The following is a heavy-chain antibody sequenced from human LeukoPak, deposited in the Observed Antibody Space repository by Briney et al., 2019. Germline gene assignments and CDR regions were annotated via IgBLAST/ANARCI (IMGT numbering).Heavy chain of an antibody. J-gene: IGHJ3*02. CDR1: GGSINSYY. D-gene: IGHD6-6*01. V-gene: IGHV4-59*01. Sequence: SETLSLTCTVSGGSINSYYWSWIRQPPGKGLEWIGYIYNSGSTNYNPPLKSRVTMSVDTSQTPFSLKLSSVTAADTAVYFCARGRSIGARRGAFDIWGQGTMVSVSS. CDR2: IYNSGST. CDR3: ARGRSIGARRGAFDI.